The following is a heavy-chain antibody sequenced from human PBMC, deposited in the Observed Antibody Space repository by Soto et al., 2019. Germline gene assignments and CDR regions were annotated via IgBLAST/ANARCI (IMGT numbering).Heavy chain of an antibody. V-gene: IGHV3-11*01. J-gene: IGHJ3*02. D-gene: IGHD3-22*01. CDR2: ISSSGSTI. CDR3: ASCGYYYDSSGYSIDAFDI. Sequence: GGSLRLSCAASGFTFSDYYMSWIRQAPGKGLEWVSYISSSGSTIYYADSVKGRFTISRDNAKNSLYLQMNSLRAEDTVVYYCASCGYYYDSSGYSIDAFDIWGQGTMVTVSS. CDR1: GFTFSDYY.